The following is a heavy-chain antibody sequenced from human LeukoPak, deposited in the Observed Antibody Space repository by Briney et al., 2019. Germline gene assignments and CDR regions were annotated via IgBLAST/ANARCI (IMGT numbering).Heavy chain of an antibody. D-gene: IGHD3-22*01. Sequence: ASVKVSCKASGYTFTSYYMHWVRQAPGQGLEWMGIINPSGGSTSYAQKFQGRVTMTRDTSTSTVYMELSSLRSEDTAVYYWARGGGTSSITMIVVDYWGQGTLVTVSS. CDR3: ARGGGTSSITMIVVDY. CDR1: GYTFTSYY. V-gene: IGHV1-46*01. J-gene: IGHJ4*02. CDR2: INPSGGST.